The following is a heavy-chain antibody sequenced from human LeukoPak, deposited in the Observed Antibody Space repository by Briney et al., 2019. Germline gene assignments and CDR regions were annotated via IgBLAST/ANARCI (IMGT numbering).Heavy chain of an antibody. D-gene: IGHD4-17*01. V-gene: IGHV4-39*07. CDR1: GGSISTSAYY. CDR2: IYYSGNT. CDR3: ARGHDYGDYLDY. Sequence: SETLSLTCIVSGGSISTSAYYWGWIRQPPGEGLQWIGSIYYSGNTYYNSSLKSRVTISVDTSTSQFSLRLSSVTAADTAVYYCARGHDYGDYLDYWGQGTLVTVSS. J-gene: IGHJ4*02.